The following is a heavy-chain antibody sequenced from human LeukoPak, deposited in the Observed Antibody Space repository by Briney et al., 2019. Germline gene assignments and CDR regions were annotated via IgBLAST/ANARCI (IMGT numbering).Heavy chain of an antibody. V-gene: IGHV4-31*03. CDR3: ARVVRYYYDSSGPLEDAFDI. D-gene: IGHD3-22*01. CDR2: IYYSGST. CDR1: GGSISSGGYY. J-gene: IGHJ3*02. Sequence: SETLSLTCTVSGGSISSGGYYWSWIRRHPGKGLEWIGYIYYSGSTYYNPSLKSRVTISVDTSKNQFSLKLSSVTAADTAVYYCARVVRYYYDSSGPLEDAFDIWGQGTMVTVSS.